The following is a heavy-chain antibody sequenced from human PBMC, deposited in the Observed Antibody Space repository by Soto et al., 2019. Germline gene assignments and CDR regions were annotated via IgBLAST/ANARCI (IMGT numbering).Heavy chain of an antibody. V-gene: IGHV4-30-4*01. Sequence: QVQLQESGPGLVKPSQTLSLTCTISGGSISSGDYYWSGIRQPPGKGLERIGYIYYSGRTYYNPSLKSRVTISVDTSKSKFSMKLSSVTAAATAVYYCASPALYCSGGSCYSGWVKDYWGQGTLVTVSS. CDR2: IYYSGRT. CDR3: ASPALYCSGGSCYSGWVKDY. D-gene: IGHD2-15*01. J-gene: IGHJ4*02. CDR1: GGSISSGDYY.